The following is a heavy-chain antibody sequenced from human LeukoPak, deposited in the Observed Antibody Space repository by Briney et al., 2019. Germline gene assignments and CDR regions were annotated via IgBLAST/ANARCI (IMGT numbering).Heavy chain of an antibody. CDR2: IYYSGST. D-gene: IGHD2-15*01. Sequence: SETLSLTCTVSGGSISSCSYYWGWIRQPPGKGREWIGSIYYSGSTYYNPSLKSRVTISVDTSKNQFSLKLTSVIAADRAMYYCARATSYYCIDYWGQGTLVTVSS. CDR3: ARATSYYCIDY. CDR1: GGSISSCSYY. V-gene: IGHV4-39*07. J-gene: IGHJ4*02.